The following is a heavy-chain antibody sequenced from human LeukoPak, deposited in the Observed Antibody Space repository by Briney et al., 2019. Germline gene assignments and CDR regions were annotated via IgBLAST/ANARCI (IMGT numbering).Heavy chain of an antibody. J-gene: IGHJ4*02. CDR2: ISSSSSYI. Sequence: GGSLRLSCAASGFTFSSYSMNWVRQAPGKGPEWVSSISSSSSYIYYADSVKGRFTISRDNAKNSLYLQMNSLGAEDTAVYYCARLRVRGLSYGSGSINPDYWGQGTLVTVSS. CDR1: GFTFSSYS. D-gene: IGHD3-10*01. V-gene: IGHV3-21*01. CDR3: ARLRVRGLSYGSGSINPDY.